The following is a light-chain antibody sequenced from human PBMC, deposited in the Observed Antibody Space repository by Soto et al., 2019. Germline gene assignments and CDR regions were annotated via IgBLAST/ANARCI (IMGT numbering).Light chain of an antibody. V-gene: IGKV3-11*01. CDR1: QSISNF. CDR2: DAS. J-gene: IGKJ4*01. CDR3: QQRTTGT. Sequence: EIVLTQSPATLSLSPGDSATLSCRASQSISNFLAWYQQKPGQAPRLLIYDASHRVTGVPGRFSGSGSGTDFTLTISSLGPDDFEVYHCQQRTTGTFGGGTKVEI.